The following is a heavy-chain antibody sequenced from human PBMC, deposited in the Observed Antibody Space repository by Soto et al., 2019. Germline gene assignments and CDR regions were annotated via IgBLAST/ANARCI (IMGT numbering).Heavy chain of an antibody. J-gene: IGHJ4*02. CDR3: AHRVLRTVFGLVTTTAIYFDF. CDR1: GFSLTTSGVG. D-gene: IGHD3-3*01. V-gene: IGHV2-5*02. CDR2: IYWDDDK. Sequence: QITLNESGPTVVRPTETLTLTCRFSGFSLTTSGVGVGWIRQSPGKAPECLALIYWDDDKRYSASLKSRLTITKDTSKNQVVLTVSDLDPTDTATYYCAHRVLRTVFGLVTTTAIYFDFWGQATPVAVSS.